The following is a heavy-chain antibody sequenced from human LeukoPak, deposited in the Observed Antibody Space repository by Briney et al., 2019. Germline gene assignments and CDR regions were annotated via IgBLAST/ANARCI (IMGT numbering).Heavy chain of an antibody. Sequence: GGSLRLSCATSGFSFSSYAMSWVRQAPGKGLEWVSSISSSSTYRYYAASVRGRFTISRDNSKNTLYLQMNSLRAEDTAVYYCARDQHNDYWGQGTLVTVSS. J-gene: IGHJ4*02. V-gene: IGHV3-21*04. CDR1: GFSFSSYA. CDR2: ISSSSTYR. CDR3: ARDQHNDY.